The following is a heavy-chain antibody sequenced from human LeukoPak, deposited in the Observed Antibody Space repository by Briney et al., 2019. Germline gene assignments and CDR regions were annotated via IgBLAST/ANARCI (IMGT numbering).Heavy chain of an antibody. CDR2: INHSGST. D-gene: IGHD5-12*01. CDR3: ARGLIVATRYFDY. V-gene: IGHV4-34*01. Sequence: SETLSLTCAVYGGSFSGYYWSWIRQPPGKELEWIGEINHSGSTNYNPSLKSRVTISVDTSKNQFSLKLSSVTAADTAVYYCARGLIVATRYFDYWGQGTLVTVSS. J-gene: IGHJ4*02. CDR1: GGSFSGYY.